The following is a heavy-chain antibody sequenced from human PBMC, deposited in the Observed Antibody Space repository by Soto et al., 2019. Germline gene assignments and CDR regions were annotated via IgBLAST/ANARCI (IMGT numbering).Heavy chain of an antibody. CDR2: ISHDGSNT. J-gene: IGHJ4*02. CDR1: GFTFNIYA. CDR3: ARGYYDFWSGYYGGY. Sequence: QVQLVESGGGVVQPGRSLRLSCAASGFTFNIYAMHWVRQAPGKGLEWVALISHDGSNTYYADSVKGRFTVSRDDSKNTVYLQMNNLRTEDPAVYYCARGYYDFWSGYYGGYWGQGTLVTVSS. D-gene: IGHD3-3*01. V-gene: IGHV3-30-3*01.